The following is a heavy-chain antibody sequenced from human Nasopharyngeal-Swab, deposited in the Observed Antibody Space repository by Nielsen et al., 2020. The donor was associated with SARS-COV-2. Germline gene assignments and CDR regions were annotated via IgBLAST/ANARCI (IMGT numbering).Heavy chain of an antibody. CDR3: AKEQGTGWQHHFDY. Sequence: GESLKISCAASGFTFSSYAMSWVRQAPGKGLEWVSAISGSGGSTYYADSVKSRFTISRDNSKNTLYLQMNSLRAEDTAVYYCAKEQGTGWQHHFDYWGQGTLVTVSS. CDR1: GFTFSSYA. V-gene: IGHV3-23*01. D-gene: IGHD6-19*01. CDR2: ISGSGGST. J-gene: IGHJ4*02.